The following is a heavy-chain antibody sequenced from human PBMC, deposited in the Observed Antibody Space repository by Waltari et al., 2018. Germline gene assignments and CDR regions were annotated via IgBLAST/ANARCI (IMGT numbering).Heavy chain of an antibody. CDR3: AKGQYYDFWSGYYSFDY. V-gene: IGHV3-23*03. Sequence: EVQLLESGGGLVQPGGSRSLSCQAPGFPFSTFALSWFRQAPGKGLEWVSVIYSGGSSTYYADSVKGRFTISRDNSKNTLYLQMNSLRAEDTAVYYCAKGQYYDFWSGYYSFDYWGQGTLVTVSS. J-gene: IGHJ4*02. CDR2: IYSGGSST. CDR1: GFPFSTFA. D-gene: IGHD3-3*01.